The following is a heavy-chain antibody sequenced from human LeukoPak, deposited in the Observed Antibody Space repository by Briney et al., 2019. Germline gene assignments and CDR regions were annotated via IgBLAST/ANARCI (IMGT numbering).Heavy chain of an antibody. CDR1: GGSISSYY. CDR2: IYTSGST. Sequence: KPSETLSLTCTVSGGSISSYYWSWIRQPAGKGLEWIGRIYTSGSTNYNPSLKSRVTMSVDTSKNQFSLKLSSVTAADTAVYYCARDWLVRGVIILNWFDPWGQGTLVTVSS. J-gene: IGHJ5*02. CDR3: ARDWLVRGVIILNWFDP. V-gene: IGHV4-4*07. D-gene: IGHD3-10*01.